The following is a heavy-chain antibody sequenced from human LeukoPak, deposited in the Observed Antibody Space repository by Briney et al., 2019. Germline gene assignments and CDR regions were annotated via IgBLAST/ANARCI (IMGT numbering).Heavy chain of an antibody. CDR3: ASGGIYYGAAFDF. Sequence: GGSLRLSCAASGFTFDDYAMHWVRQAPGKGLEWVSGINWNGGSTGYADSVKGRFTISRDNAKNSLYLQMNSLRAEDTALYYCASGGIYYGAAFDFWGQGSLVTVSA. D-gene: IGHD1-26*01. J-gene: IGHJ4*02. V-gene: IGHV3-20*04. CDR1: GFTFDDYA. CDR2: INWNGGST.